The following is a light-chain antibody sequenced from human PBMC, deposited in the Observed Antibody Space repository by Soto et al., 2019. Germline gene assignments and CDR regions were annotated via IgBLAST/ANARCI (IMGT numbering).Light chain of an antibody. V-gene: IGKV3-20*01. CDR2: GAS. Sequence: EIVLTQSPGTLSLSPGETATLSCRASQSVSSSYLAWYQQKPGQAPRLLIYGASSRATGIPDRFSGSGSGTDFTLTISRLEPEDFAVYYCQQYGSSPRYTFGQGSKLGIK. CDR1: QSVSSSY. J-gene: IGKJ2*01. CDR3: QQYGSSPRYT.